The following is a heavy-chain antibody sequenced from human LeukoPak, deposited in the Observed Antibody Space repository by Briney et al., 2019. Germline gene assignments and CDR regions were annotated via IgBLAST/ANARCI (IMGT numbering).Heavy chain of an antibody. CDR2: INPNSGGT. Sequence: ASVKVSCKASGYTFTGYYMHWVRQAPGQGLEWMGWINPNSGGTNYAQKFQGRVTMTRDTSISTAYMELSRLRSDDTAVYYCARGPRVTMIVVVIPPVGFDIWGQGTMVTVSS. J-gene: IGHJ3*02. CDR3: ARGPRVTMIVVVIPPVGFDI. D-gene: IGHD3-22*01. CDR1: GYTFTGYY. V-gene: IGHV1-2*02.